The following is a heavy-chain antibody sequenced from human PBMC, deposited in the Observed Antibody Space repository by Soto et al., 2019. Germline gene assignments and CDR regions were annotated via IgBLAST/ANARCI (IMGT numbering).Heavy chain of an antibody. CDR1: GFTFSSYW. Sequence: GGSLRLSCAASGFTFSSYWMSWVRQAPGKGLEWVANIKQDGSEKYYVDSVKGRFTISRDNAKNSLYLQMNGLRAEDTAVYYCARARLYYDSSGPLDYWGQGTLVTVSS. CDR2: IKQDGSEK. D-gene: IGHD3-22*01. V-gene: IGHV3-7*03. J-gene: IGHJ4*02. CDR3: ARARLYYDSSGPLDY.